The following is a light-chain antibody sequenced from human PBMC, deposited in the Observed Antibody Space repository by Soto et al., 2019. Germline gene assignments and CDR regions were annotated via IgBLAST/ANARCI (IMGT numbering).Light chain of an antibody. V-gene: IGLV2-8*01. CDR3: ISYARSNSVV. Sequence: QSALTQPPSASGSPGQSVTISCTGTSSDVGGYNYVSWYQQPSGKAPKLMIYEVSKRPSGVPDRFSGSKSGNTASLTVSGLQPEYEANYYCISYARSNSVVFGGGIKLTVL. CDR2: EVS. CDR1: SSDVGGYNY. J-gene: IGLJ2*01.